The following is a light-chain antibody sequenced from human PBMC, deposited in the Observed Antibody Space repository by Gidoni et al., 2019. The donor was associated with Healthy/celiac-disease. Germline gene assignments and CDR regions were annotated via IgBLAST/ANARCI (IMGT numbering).Light chain of an antibody. V-gene: IGKV3-20*01. J-gene: IGKJ2*01. CDR3: QQYGSSPRYT. CDR1: QSVSSSY. CDR2: GAS. Sequence: EIVLTQSPGTLSLSPGERATLSCRASQSVSSSYLAWYQQKPGQAPRLLIYGASSRATGIPDRFSGSGSGTDFTLTISRLEPEDFAVYYCQQYGSSPRYTFGQGTSWRSN.